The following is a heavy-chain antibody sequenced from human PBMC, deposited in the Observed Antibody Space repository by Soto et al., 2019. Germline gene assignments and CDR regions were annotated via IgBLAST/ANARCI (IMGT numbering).Heavy chain of an antibody. CDR1: GYTFTSYA. Sequence: ASVKVSCKASGYTFTSYAMHWVRQAPGQRLEWMGWINAGNGNTKYSQKFQGRVTITRDTSASTAYRELSSLRSEDTAVYYCARGDKLHNPQFSVPISTVTTYYYYYYMDVWGKGTTVTVSS. CDR3: ARGDKLHNPQFSVPISTVTTYYYYYYMDV. CDR2: INAGNGNT. V-gene: IGHV1-3*01. D-gene: IGHD4-4*01. J-gene: IGHJ6*03.